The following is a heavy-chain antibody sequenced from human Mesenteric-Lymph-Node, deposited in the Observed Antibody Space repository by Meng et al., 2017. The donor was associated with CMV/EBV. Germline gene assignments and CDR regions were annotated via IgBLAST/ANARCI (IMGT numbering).Heavy chain of an antibody. CDR3: GREISTLFDY. J-gene: IGHJ4*02. V-gene: IGHV3-30*04. CDR1: GFLFSSYA. CDR2: ISYDGNDK. Sequence: GGSLRLSCAASGFLFSSYAMHWVRQAPGKGLEWVAVISYDGNDKYYADSAKGRLTISRDNSKNTLYLQMNSLRAEDTAVYYCGREISTLFDYWGQGTLVTVSS. D-gene: IGHD2-2*01.